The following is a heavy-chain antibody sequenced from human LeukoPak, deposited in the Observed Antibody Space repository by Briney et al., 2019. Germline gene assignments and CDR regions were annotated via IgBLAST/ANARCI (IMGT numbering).Heavy chain of an antibody. J-gene: IGHJ4*02. D-gene: IGHD6-19*01. CDR1: GYTFNHHG. CDR2: ISCFNGDT. CDR3: ARDPTNTSGRYAYFDY. V-gene: IGHV1-18*01. Sequence: GASVKVSCKASGYTFNHHGISWVRQAPGQGLEWMGWISCFNGDTHYAQKFQGRVNMTTDTSTTTAYMELRSLRSDDTALYYCARDPTNTSGRYAYFDYWGQGTLVTVSS.